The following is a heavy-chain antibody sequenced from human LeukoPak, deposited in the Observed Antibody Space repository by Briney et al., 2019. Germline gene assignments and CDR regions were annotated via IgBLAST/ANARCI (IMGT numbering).Heavy chain of an antibody. Sequence: ASVKISCKVSGYTFTDYYMHWVQQAPGKGLEGMGLVDHEDGETIYAEKFQGRVTITADTSTDTAYMELSSLRSEDTAVYYCATWDHTAMVSPSEVSSSWYYFDYWGQGTLVTVSS. CDR1: GYTFTDYY. CDR3: ATWDHTAMVSPSEVSSSWYYFDY. D-gene: IGHD5-18*01. V-gene: IGHV1-69-2*01. J-gene: IGHJ4*02. CDR2: VDHEDGET.